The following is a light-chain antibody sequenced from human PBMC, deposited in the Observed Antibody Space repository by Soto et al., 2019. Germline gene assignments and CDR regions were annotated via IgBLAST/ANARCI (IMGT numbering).Light chain of an antibody. J-gene: IGKJ5*01. V-gene: IGKV1D-13*01. CDR3: QQFNYFRVT. CDR2: DAS. CDR1: HDIASA. Sequence: AIQLTQSPSSLSASVGDRVTITCRASHDIASALAWYQRKPGQPPKLIIYDASTLESGVPSRFSGSGSGTDFTLTISGLQPEDFAAYYCQQFNYFRVTFGQGTRLEI.